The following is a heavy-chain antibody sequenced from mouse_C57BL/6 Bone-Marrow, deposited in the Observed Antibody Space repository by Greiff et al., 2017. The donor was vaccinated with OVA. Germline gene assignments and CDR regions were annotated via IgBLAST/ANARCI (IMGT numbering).Heavy chain of an antibody. D-gene: IGHD2-2*01. CDR2: ISDGGSYT. V-gene: IGHV5-4*01. J-gene: IGHJ2*01. CDR1: GFTFSSYA. Sequence: EVHLVESGGGLVKPGGSLKLSCAASGFTFSSYAMSWVRQTPEKRLEWVATISDGGSYTYYPDNVKGRFTISRDNSKNNLYLQMSHLKSEDTAMYYCARDGYYDGYWGQGTTLTVSS. CDR3: ARDGYYDGY.